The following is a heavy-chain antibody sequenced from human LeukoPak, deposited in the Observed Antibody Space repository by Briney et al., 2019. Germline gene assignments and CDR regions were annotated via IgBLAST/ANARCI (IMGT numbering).Heavy chain of an antibody. CDR3: ARDIDFWSGYPYYFDY. Sequence: GGSLRLSCAASGFTFSRHSMNWVRQAPGKGLECVSYISSGATTVYYADSVKGRFTVSRDNAQNSLHLQMNSLRAEDTAVYYCARDIDFWSGYPYYFDYWGQGTLVTVSS. D-gene: IGHD3-3*01. CDR1: GFTFSRHS. J-gene: IGHJ4*02. V-gene: IGHV3-48*01. CDR2: ISSGATTV.